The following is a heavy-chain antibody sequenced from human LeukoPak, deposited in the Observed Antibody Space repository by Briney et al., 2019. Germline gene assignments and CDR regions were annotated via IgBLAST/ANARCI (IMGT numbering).Heavy chain of an antibody. CDR1: GGSFSGYY. CDR2: INHSGST. Sequence: PSETLSLTCAVYGGSFSGYYWSWIRQPPGKGLEWIGEINHSGSTNYNPSLKSRVTITVDTSKNQFSLKLSSVTAADTAVYYCARNDCSGGSGYPPASWGQGTLVTVSS. J-gene: IGHJ5*02. D-gene: IGHD2-15*01. CDR3: ARNDCSGGSGYPPAS. V-gene: IGHV4-34*01.